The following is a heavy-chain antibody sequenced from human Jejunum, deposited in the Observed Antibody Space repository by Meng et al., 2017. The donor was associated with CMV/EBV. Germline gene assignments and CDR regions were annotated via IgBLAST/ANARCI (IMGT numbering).Heavy chain of an antibody. CDR3: TGKRGSSFLDEAFDV. CDR1: STGTLC. V-gene: IGHV4-31*02. J-gene: IGHJ3*01. Sequence: STGTLCWGWHRQGPGKGLASVRYAFCRGTPYSNPSIKRRITISVNASKNQYSLNLTSMTDEDTGVYYCTGKRGSSFLDEAFDVWGRGTMVTVSS. D-gene: IGHD3-3*01. CDR2: AFCRGTP.